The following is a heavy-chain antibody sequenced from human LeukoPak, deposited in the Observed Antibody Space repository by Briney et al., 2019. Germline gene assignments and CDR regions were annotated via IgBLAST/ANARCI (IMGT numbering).Heavy chain of an antibody. J-gene: IGHJ6*02. Sequence: PSQTLSLTCTVSGGSISSGGYYWSWIRQHPGKGLEWIGYIYYSGSTYYNPSLKSRVTISVDTSKNQFSLKLSSVTAADTAVYYCARAYGDLKAYYYYGMDVWGQGTTVTVSS. CDR3: ARAYGDLKAYYYYGMDV. D-gene: IGHD4-17*01. CDR1: GGSISSGGYY. V-gene: IGHV4-31*03. CDR2: IYYSGST.